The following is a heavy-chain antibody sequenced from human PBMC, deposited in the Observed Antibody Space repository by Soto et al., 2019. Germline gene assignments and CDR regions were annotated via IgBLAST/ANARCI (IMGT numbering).Heavy chain of an antibody. V-gene: IGHV1-18*01. J-gene: IGHJ6*03. Sequence: GASVKVSCKASGYTFTSYGISWVRQAPGQGLEWMGWISAYNGNTNYAQKLQGRVTMTTDTSTSTAYMELRSLRSDDTAVYYCARDMHCSSNSCYFGYYYYYMDVWGKGTTVTVSS. CDR2: ISAYNGNT. CDR3: ARDMHCSSNSCYFGYYYYYMDV. D-gene: IGHD2-2*01. CDR1: GYTFTSYG.